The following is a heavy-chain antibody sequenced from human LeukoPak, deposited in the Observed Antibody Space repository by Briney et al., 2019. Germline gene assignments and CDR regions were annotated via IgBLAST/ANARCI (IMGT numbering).Heavy chain of an antibody. J-gene: IGHJ5*02. CDR1: GFTFSSYA. D-gene: IGHD2-2*01. CDR3: ARVGCSSTSCPFDP. Sequence: PGGSLRLSCAASGFTFSSYAMHWVRQAPGKGLEWVAVISYDGSNKYYADSVKGRFTISRDNSKNTLYLQMNCLRAEDTAVYYCARVGCSSTSCPFDPWGQGTLVTVSS. V-gene: IGHV3-30*01. CDR2: ISYDGSNK.